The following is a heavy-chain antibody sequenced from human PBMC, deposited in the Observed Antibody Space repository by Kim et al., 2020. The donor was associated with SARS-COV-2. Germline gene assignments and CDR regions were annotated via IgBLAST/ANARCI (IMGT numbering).Heavy chain of an antibody. Sequence: QAPGQGLEWMGWMNPNSDNTGYAQKFQGRVTMTRDTSINTAYLDLSSLSSEDTAVYYCARGSTMVRGSSPINYYGMDVWGQGTAVIVSS. D-gene: IGHD3-10*01. CDR2: MNPNSDNT. J-gene: IGHJ6*02. V-gene: IGHV1-8*01. CDR3: ARGSTMVRGSSPINYYGMDV.